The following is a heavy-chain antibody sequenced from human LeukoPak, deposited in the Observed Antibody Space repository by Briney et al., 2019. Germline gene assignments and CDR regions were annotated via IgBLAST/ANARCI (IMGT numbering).Heavy chain of an antibody. Sequence: ASVTVSCTASGYTITGYYLHWVRQAPGQGLEWMGRINPNSGGTNSAQKFQGRITMTRDTSASTAYMELSSLRSEDTAVYYCARDPIGSRWPYYFDYWGQGTLVTVSS. J-gene: IGHJ4*02. CDR3: ARDPIGSRWPYYFDY. V-gene: IGHV1-2*06. CDR2: INPNSGGT. CDR1: GYTITGYY. D-gene: IGHD6-13*01.